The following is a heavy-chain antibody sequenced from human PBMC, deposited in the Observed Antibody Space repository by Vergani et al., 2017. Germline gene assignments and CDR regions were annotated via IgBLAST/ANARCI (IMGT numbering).Heavy chain of an antibody. CDR2: IYYSGST. CDR3: GRHHAPPVLRFLEWLSGMDYMDV. V-gene: IGHV4-34*01. CDR1: GGSFSGYY. J-gene: IGHJ6*03. D-gene: IGHD3-3*01. Sequence: QVQLQQWGAGLLKPSETLSLTCAVYGGSFSGYYWSWIRQPPGKGLEWIGSIYYSGSTYYNPSLKSRVTISVDTSKNQFSLKLSSVTAADTAVYYCGRHHAPPVLRFLEWLSGMDYMDVWGKGTTVTVSS.